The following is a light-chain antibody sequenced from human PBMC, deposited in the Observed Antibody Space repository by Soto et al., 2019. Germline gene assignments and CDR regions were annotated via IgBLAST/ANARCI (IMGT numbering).Light chain of an antibody. CDR3: AKWDDSLRVYV. CDR1: NSRSGSNY. CDR2: RND. V-gene: IGLV1-47*01. Sequence: QSVLPQPPSASGTPGQRVTISCSTSNSRSGSNYVYWYQQLPGTAPKLLIYRNDQRPSGVPDRFSGSKSGTSASLAISGLRSEDEADYYCAKWDDSLRVYVFGPGTKVTDL. J-gene: IGLJ1*01.